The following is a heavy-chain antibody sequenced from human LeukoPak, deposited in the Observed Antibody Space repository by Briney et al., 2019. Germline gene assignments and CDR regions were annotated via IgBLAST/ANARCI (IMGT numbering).Heavy chain of an antibody. D-gene: IGHD2-15*01. CDR3: ARQIKDSSWFDP. Sequence: SETLSLTCTVSGGSISSSGDYWGWIRQPPGKGLEWIGSIYYSGSTYYNPSLKSRVTISVDTSKNQFSLKLSSVTAADTAVYYCARQIKDSSWFDPWGQGTLVTVSS. J-gene: IGHJ5*02. CDR1: GGSISSSGDY. V-gene: IGHV4-39*01. CDR2: IYYSGST.